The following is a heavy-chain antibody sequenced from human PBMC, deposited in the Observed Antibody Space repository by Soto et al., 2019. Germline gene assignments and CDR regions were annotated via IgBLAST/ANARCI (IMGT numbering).Heavy chain of an antibody. J-gene: IGHJ4*02. CDR2: IRNKANSYST. V-gene: IGHV3-72*01. CDR3: ARDSRGAGDY. CDR1: GFTFSDHF. Sequence: VQLVESGGGLVQPGGSLRLSCATSGFTFSDHFMYWVRQAPGKGLEWVGRIRNKANSYSTEYAASVKGRFTISRDDSKDSLFLQMNSLKTEDTAVYYCARDSRGAGDYWGQGTLVTVSS.